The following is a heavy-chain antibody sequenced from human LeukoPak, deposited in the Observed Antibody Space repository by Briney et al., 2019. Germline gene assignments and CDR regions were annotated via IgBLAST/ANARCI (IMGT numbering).Heavy chain of an antibody. V-gene: IGHV4-30-4*08. CDR2: IYYSGST. J-gene: IGHJ4*02. Sequence: SETLSLTCTVSGGSISSGDYYWSWLRQPPGTGLEWVGYIYYSGSTYYNPSLKSRVTISVDTSKNQFSLKLSSVTAADTAVYYCARVDGRDGYSPFDYWGQGTLVTVSS. CDR1: GGSISSGDYY. CDR3: ARVDGRDGYSPFDY. D-gene: IGHD5-24*01.